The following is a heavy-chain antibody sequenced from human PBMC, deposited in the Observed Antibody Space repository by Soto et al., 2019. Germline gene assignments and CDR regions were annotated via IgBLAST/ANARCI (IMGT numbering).Heavy chain of an antibody. J-gene: IGHJ3*02. Sequence: ASVKVSCKASGYTFTSYGISWVRQAPGQGLEWMGWISAYNGNTNYEQKLQGRVTMTTDTSKSTAYMEMRSLRSDDTAVYYCATEGFSYYYDSSGYYGDAFDIWG. CDR1: GYTFTSYG. CDR3: ATEGFSYYYDSSGYYGDAFDI. CDR2: ISAYNGNT. V-gene: IGHV1-18*01. D-gene: IGHD3-22*01.